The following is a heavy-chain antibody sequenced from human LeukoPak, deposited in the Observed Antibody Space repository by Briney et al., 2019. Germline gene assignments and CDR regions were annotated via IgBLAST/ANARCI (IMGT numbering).Heavy chain of an antibody. CDR3: ARECTTTPRNRWFDS. D-gene: IGHD1-1*01. CDR1: GFTFSDYC. J-gene: IGHJ5*01. Sequence: PGGSLRLSCAASGFTFSDYCMSWIRQAPGKGLEWVSYISSSGSTIYYADSVKGRFTISRDNAKNSLYLQMNTQRAEDTAVYYGARECTTTPRNRWFDSWGQVTLVTVSS. V-gene: IGHV3-11*01. CDR2: ISSSGSTI.